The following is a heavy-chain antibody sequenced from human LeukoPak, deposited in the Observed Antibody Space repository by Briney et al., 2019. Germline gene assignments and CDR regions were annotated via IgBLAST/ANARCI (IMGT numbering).Heavy chain of an antibody. V-gene: IGHV7-4-1*02. D-gene: IGHD2-2*01. CDR3: ARVYCSSTSCNPPGY. CDR2: INTNTGNP. CDR1: GYTFTSYA. J-gene: IGHJ4*02. Sequence: ASVKVSCKASGYTFTSYAMNWVRQAPGQGLEWMGWINTNTGNPTYAQGFTGRFVFSLDTSVSTAYLQISSLKAEDTAVYYCARVYCSSTSCNPPGYWGQGTLVTVSS.